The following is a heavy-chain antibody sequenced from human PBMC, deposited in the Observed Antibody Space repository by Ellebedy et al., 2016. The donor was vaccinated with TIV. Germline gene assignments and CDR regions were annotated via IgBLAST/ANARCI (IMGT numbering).Heavy chain of an antibody. D-gene: IGHD4-17*01. CDR1: GFTFRNYA. J-gene: IGHJ4*02. CDR3: ARNGDYLLDH. Sequence: GGSLRLSXAASGFTFRNYAMHWVRQAPGKGLEWVAVISKDERNDKYADFAKGRFTLSRDNSRNTLFLQMNSLRAEDTAVYYCARNGDYLLDHWGQGNLVTVSS. CDR2: ISKDERND. V-gene: IGHV3-30*03.